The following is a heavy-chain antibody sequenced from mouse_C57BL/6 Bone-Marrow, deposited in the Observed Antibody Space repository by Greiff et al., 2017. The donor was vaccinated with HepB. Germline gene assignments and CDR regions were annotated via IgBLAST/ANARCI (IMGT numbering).Heavy chain of an antibody. D-gene: IGHD1-1*01. CDR3: ARHGDYDDSSWYFDV. CDR1: GFTFSDYY. Sequence: EVKLVESGGGLVQPGGSLKLSCAASGFTFSDYYMYWVRQTPEKRLEWVAYISNGGGSTYYTDTVKSRFTISRDNAKNTLYLQMSRLKSEDTDMYYCARHGDYDDSSWYFDVWGTGTTVTVSS. V-gene: IGHV5-12*01. CDR2: ISNGGGST. J-gene: IGHJ1*03.